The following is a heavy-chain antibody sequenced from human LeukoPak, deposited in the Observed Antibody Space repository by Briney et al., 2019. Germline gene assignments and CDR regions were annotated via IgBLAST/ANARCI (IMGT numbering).Heavy chain of an antibody. J-gene: IGHJ6*02. CDR2: ISYDGSNK. D-gene: IGHD6-6*01. CDR1: GFTFSSYA. CDR3: AKDKAGIAARLNGMDV. V-gene: IGHV3-30*04. Sequence: RSLRLSCAASGFTFSSYAMHWVRQAPGKGLEWVAVISYDGSNKYYADSVKGRFTISRDNSKNTLYLQMNSLRAEDTAVYYCAKDKAGIAARLNGMDVWGQGTTVTVSS.